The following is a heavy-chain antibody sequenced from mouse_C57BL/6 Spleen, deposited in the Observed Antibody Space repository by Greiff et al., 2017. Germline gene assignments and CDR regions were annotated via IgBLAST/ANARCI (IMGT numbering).Heavy chain of an antibody. CDR2: IYPGSGST. D-gene: IGHD1-1*01. J-gene: IGHJ2*01. V-gene: IGHV1-55*01. CDR3: ARRRVVATPFFDY. Sequence: QVQLQQPGAELVKPGASVKMSCKASGYTFTSYWITWVKQRPGQGLEWIGDIYPGSGSTNYNEKFKSKATLTVDTSSSTAYMQLSSLTSEDSAVYYCARRRVVATPFFDYWGQGTTLTVSS. CDR1: GYTFTSYW.